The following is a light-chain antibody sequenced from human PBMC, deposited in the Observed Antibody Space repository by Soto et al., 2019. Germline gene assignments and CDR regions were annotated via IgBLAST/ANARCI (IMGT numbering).Light chain of an antibody. V-gene: IGKV3-20*01. CDR3: QQFGASPIT. Sequence: EIVLTQSPATLSLSPGERATLSCRASQSVGTFFAWYQQKPGQAPRLLIYGPSNRATGVPDRFIGGGSGTDFTLTISRLEPEDFAVYYCQQFGASPITFGQGTRLENK. CDR2: GPS. J-gene: IGKJ5*01. CDR1: QSVGTF.